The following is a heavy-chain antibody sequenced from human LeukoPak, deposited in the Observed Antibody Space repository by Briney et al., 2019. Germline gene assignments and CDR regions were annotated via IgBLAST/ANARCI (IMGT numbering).Heavy chain of an antibody. Sequence: ASVKVSCKASGYTFTGYDINWVRQATGQGLEWMGWMNPNSGNTGYAQKFQGRVTMTRNTSISTAYMELSSLRSEDTAVYYCARAKMVRGVLRYYFDYWGQGTLVTVSS. CDR2: MNPNSGNT. CDR3: ARAKMVRGVLRYYFDY. CDR1: GYTFTGYD. V-gene: IGHV1-8*01. J-gene: IGHJ4*02. D-gene: IGHD3-10*01.